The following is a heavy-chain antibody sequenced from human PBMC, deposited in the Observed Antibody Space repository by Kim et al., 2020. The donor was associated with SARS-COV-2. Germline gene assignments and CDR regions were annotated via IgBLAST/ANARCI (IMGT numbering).Heavy chain of an antibody. CDR2: IGTAGDT. D-gene: IGHD1-1*01. Sequence: GGSLRLSCAASGFTFTNYDMHWVRQAAGKGLEWVSAIGTAGDTYYPDSVKGRFTISRENAKNSLYLQMNSLRAGDTAVYYCVRDQLRAYFYYGMDVWGQGTTVTVSS. J-gene: IGHJ6*02. V-gene: IGHV3-13*04. CDR1: GFTFTNYD. CDR3: VRDQLRAYFYYGMDV.